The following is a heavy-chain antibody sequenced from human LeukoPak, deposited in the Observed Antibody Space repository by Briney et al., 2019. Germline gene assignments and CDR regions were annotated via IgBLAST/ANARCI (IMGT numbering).Heavy chain of an antibody. Sequence: GGSLRLSCAASGFTFSSHGMHWVRQAPGKGLEWVAVIWYDGSNKFYADSVRGRFTISRDNSKNTLYVQMNSLRAEDTAVYYCARGRGSGWYDAFDIWGQGTTVTVSS. CDR2: IWYDGSNK. D-gene: IGHD6-19*01. CDR1: GFTFSSHG. J-gene: IGHJ3*02. CDR3: ARGRGSGWYDAFDI. V-gene: IGHV3-33*01.